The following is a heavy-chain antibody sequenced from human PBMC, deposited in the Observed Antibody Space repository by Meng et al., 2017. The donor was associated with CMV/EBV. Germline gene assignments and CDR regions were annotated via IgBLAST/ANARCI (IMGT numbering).Heavy chain of an antibody. CDR1: GFTFSSYV. CDR3: AKDQPYDFWSY. D-gene: IGHD3-3*01. V-gene: IGHV3-30*02. Sequence: GESLKISCAASGFTFSSYVMHWVRQAPGKGLEWVEFIRYDGSNKYYADSVKGRFTISRDNSKNTLYLQMNSLRAEDTAVYYCAKDQPYDFWSYWGQGTLVTVSS. J-gene: IGHJ4*02. CDR2: IRYDGSNK.